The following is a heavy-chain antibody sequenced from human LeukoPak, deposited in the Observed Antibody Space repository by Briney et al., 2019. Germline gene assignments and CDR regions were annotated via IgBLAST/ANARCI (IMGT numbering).Heavy chain of an antibody. J-gene: IGHJ4*02. V-gene: IGHV4-34*01. CDR1: GGSFSGYY. D-gene: IGHD6-6*01. CDR3: ARGSSSSGIDY. CDR2: INHSGST. Sequence: PSETLSLTCAVYGGSFSGYYWSWIRRPPGKGLEWIGEINHSGSTNYNPSLKSRVTISVDTSKNQFSLKLSSVTAADTAVYYCARGSSSSGIDYWGQGTLVTVSS.